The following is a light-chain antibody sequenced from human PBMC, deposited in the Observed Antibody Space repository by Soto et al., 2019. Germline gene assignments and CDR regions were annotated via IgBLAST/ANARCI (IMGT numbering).Light chain of an antibody. CDR1: QGISNY. V-gene: IGKV1-17*03. CDR3: QQYNTFWT. Sequence: DIQMTQSPSSLSASVGDRVTITSRASQGISNYLAWFQQKPGKVPKRLIYAASSLQSGVPSRVSGSGSGTEFTLTISSLQPDDFATYYCQQYNTFWTFGPGTKVDIK. CDR2: AAS. J-gene: IGKJ1*01.